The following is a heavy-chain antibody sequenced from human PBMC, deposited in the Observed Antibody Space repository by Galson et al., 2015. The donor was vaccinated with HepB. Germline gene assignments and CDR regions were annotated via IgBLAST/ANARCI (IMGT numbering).Heavy chain of an antibody. Sequence: SLRLSCAASGFIFSDYAIHWVRQAPGKGLEWVASIGSHGGGFLSAGPVKGRFTVSRDNSKNTLYLQMSSLRGDDTAVYYCARPHCDRNHCSWNDAFHVWGQGTVVTVSS. CDR1: GFIFSDYA. V-gene: IGHV3-30*15. CDR3: ARPHCDRNHCSWNDAFHV. J-gene: IGHJ3*01. CDR2: IGSHGGGF. D-gene: IGHD2/OR15-2a*01.